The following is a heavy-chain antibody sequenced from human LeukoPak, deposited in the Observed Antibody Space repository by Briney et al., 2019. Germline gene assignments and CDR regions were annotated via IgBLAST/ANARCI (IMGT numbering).Heavy chain of an antibody. CDR2: IYTSGST. CDR3: AREVDYSPPDQFEWFDP. J-gene: IGHJ5*02. D-gene: IGHD2-15*01. V-gene: IGHV4-61*02. Sequence: PSETLSLTCTVSGGSISSGSYYWSWIRQPAGKGLEWIGRIYTSGSTNYNPSLKSRVTISVDTSKNQFSLKLSSVTAADTAAYYCAREVDYSPPDQFEWFDPWGQGTLVTVSS. CDR1: GGSISSGSYY.